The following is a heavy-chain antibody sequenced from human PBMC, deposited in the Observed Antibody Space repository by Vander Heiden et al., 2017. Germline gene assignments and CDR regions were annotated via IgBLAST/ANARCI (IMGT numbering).Heavy chain of an antibody. Sequence: QVQLPQSGPGLVKPSQTLSLTCGISGASYPSNSVAWNRIRQSPTRGLEWLRRTWYKSKWYNDYAESVKSRITNNPDTSKNQFSLQLNSVTPEDRAVYYCARDRTWDRRYFDYWGQGTLVTVSS. CDR1: GASYPSNSVA. V-gene: IGHV6-1*01. J-gene: IGHJ4*02. CDR2: TWYKSKWYN. D-gene: IGHD1-26*01. CDR3: ARDRTWDRRYFDY.